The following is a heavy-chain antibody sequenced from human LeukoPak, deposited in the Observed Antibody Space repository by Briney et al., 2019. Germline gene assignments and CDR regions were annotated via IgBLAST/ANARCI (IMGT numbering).Heavy chain of an antibody. V-gene: IGHV4-39*07. Sequence: PSETLSLTCTVSGGSISSSSYYWGWIRQPPGKGLEWIGSIYYSGSTYYNPSLKSRVTISVDTSKNQFSLKLSSVTAADTAVYYCARDRGSLGYNWNVHYYYGMDVWGQGTTVTVSS. D-gene: IGHD1-1*01. CDR3: ARDRGSLGYNWNVHYYYGMDV. J-gene: IGHJ6*02. CDR1: GGSISSSSYY. CDR2: IYYSGST.